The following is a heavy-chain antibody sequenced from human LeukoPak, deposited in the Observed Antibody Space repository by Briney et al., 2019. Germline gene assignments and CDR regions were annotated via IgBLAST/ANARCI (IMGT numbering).Heavy chain of an antibody. V-gene: IGHV4-61*05. CDR1: GGSISSSSYY. CDR3: ARHATSQIVVVPAAPAWFDP. D-gene: IGHD2-2*01. CDR2: IYYSGST. Sequence: SETLSLTCAVSGGSISSSSYYWSWIRQPPGKGLEWIGYIYYSGSTNYNPSLKSRVTISVDTAKNQFSLKLSSVTAADTAVYYCARHATSQIVVVPAAPAWFDPWGQGTLVTVSS. J-gene: IGHJ5*02.